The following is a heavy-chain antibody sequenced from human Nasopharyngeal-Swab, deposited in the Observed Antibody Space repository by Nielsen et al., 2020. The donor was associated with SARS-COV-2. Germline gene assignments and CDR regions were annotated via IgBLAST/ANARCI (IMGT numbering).Heavy chain of an antibody. CDR2: IIPIFGTA. J-gene: IGHJ6*03. V-gene: IGHV1-69*13. Sequence: SVKVSCKASGGTFSSYAISWVRQAPGQGLEWMGGIIPIFGTANYAQKFQGRVTITADESTNTAYMELSSLRSEDTAVYYCATGPLYTVAPYYYYYYYMDVWGKGTTVTVSS. D-gene: IGHD4-23*01. CDR1: GGTFSSYA. CDR3: ATGPLYTVAPYYYYYYYMDV.